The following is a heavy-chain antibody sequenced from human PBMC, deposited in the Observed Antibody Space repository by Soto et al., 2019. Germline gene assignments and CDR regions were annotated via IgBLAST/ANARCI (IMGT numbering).Heavy chain of an antibody. J-gene: IGHJ5*02. CDR1: GGSISSGGYY. Sequence: SETLSLTCTVSGGSISSGGYYWSWIRQHPGKGLEWIGYIYYSGSTYYNPSLKSRVTISVDTSKNQFSLKLSSVTAADTAVYYCARARGFGELLFFWFDPWGQGTLLTVSS. V-gene: IGHV4-31*03. CDR3: ARARGFGELLFFWFDP. CDR2: IYYSGST. D-gene: IGHD3-10*01.